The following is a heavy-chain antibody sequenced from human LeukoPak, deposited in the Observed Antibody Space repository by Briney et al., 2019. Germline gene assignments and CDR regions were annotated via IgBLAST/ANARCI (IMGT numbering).Heavy chain of an antibody. Sequence: ASVKVSCKASGYTFTSYHLHWVRQAPGQGLDWMGMINYSGSNATYAQKFQDRVTMTTDTSTRTFYLELNSLRSDDTAIYYCARIRRASSWGFDFWGQGTLVTVSS. J-gene: IGHJ4*02. V-gene: IGHV1-46*01. CDR2: INYSGSNA. CDR1: GYTFTSYH. D-gene: IGHD6-13*01. CDR3: ARIRRASSWGFDF.